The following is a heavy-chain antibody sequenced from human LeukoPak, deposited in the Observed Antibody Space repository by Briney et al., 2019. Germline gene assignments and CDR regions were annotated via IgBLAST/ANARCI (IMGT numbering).Heavy chain of an antibody. Sequence: PSETLSLTCTVSGGSISSGGYYWSWIRQPPGKGLEWIGYIYHSGSTYYNPSLKSRVTISVDTSKNQFSLKLSSVTAADTAVYYCASSDYDFWSGYSYYFDYWGQGTLVTVSS. CDR2: IYHSGST. D-gene: IGHD3-3*01. CDR3: ASSDYDFWSGYSYYFDY. V-gene: IGHV4-30-2*01. J-gene: IGHJ4*02. CDR1: GGSISSGGYY.